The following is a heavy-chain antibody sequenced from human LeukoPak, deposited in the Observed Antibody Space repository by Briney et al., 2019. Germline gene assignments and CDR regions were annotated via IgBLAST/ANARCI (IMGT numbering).Heavy chain of an antibody. CDR2: ISGYNGYT. D-gene: IGHD2-2*01. CDR3: ARRGYCSSTSCYALDAFDI. V-gene: IGHV1-18*01. CDR1: GYTFTSYG. J-gene: IGHJ3*02. Sequence: ASVKVSCKASGYTFTSYGISWVRQAPGQGLEWMGWISGYNGYTHYAHNLQGRVTMTTDTSTSTAYMELRSLRSDDTAVYYCARRGYCSSTSCYALDAFDIRGQGTMVTVSS.